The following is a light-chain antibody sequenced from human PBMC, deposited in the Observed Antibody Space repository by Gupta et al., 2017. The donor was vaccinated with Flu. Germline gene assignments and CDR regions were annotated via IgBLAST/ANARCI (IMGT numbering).Light chain of an antibody. CDR1: QSISSY. J-gene: IGKJ1*01. CDR2: AAS. V-gene: IGKV1-39*01. Sequence: DIQMTQSPSSLSASVGDRVTITCRASQSISSYLYWYQQKPGKAPKLLIYAASSLQSGVPSRFSGSGSETDFTLTISSLQPEDFATYYCQQSYSTPRTFGQGTXVEIK. CDR3: QQSYSTPRT.